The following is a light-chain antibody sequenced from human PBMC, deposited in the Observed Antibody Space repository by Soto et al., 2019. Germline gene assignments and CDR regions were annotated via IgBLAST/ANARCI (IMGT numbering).Light chain of an antibody. Sequence: QSVLTQPRSVSGSPGQSVTISCTGTSNDVGDYNYVSWYQQHPGKAPKLMIYDVSKRPSGVPYRFSGSKSGNTASLTISGLQAEDEADYYCCSYAGSYTTYVFGNGTKVTVL. J-gene: IGLJ1*01. CDR2: DVS. V-gene: IGLV2-11*01. CDR1: SNDVGDYNY. CDR3: CSYAGSYTTYV.